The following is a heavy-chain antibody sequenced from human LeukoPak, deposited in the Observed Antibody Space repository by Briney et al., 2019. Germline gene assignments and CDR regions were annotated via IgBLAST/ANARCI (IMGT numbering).Heavy chain of an antibody. J-gene: IGHJ4*02. CDR2: IKEDGSKK. CDR3: AREVPGAASALDY. V-gene: IGHV3-7*03. CDR1: GFTFSTYW. Sequence: TGGSLRLSCAPSGFTFSTYWMSWVRQAPGKGLEWVANIKEDGSKKYYVDSVKGRFTIFRDNAKNSLSLQMNSLRADDTAVYYCAREVPGAASALDYWGQGTLVTVSS. D-gene: IGHD6-13*01.